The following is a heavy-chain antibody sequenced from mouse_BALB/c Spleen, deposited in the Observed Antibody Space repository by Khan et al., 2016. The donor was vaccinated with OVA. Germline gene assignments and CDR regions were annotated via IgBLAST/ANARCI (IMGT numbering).Heavy chain of an antibody. CDR1: GYSITSDYA. J-gene: IGHJ2*01. Sequence: EVELVESGPGLVKPSQSLSLTCTVTGYSITSDYAWNWIRQFPGNKLEWMGYISYSGYTNYNPSLKSRISITRDTSKNQFFLQLNSVTTEDTATXSCARGDYFDYWGQGTTLTVSS. V-gene: IGHV3-2*02. CDR2: ISYSGYT. CDR3: ARGDYFDY.